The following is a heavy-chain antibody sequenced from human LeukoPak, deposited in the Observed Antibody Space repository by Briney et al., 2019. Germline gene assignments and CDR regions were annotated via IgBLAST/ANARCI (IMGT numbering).Heavy chain of an antibody. J-gene: IGHJ4*02. Sequence: SETLSLTCTVSGGSISSGGYYWSWIRQHPGKGLEWIGYIYDSGSTYYNPSLKSRVTISVDTSKNQFSLKLSSMTAADTAVYYCARGRSSDYWGQGTLVTVSS. V-gene: IGHV4-31*03. D-gene: IGHD6-6*01. CDR1: GGSISSGGYY. CDR2: IYDSGST. CDR3: ARGRSSDY.